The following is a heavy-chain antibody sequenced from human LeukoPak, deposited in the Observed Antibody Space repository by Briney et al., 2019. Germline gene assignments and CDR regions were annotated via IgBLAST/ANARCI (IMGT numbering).Heavy chain of an antibody. V-gene: IGHV3-30*02. CDR3: AKERSLEIAVAGTIFDY. Sequence: GGSLRLSCAASGFTFSSYGMHWVRQAPGKGLEWVAFIRYDGSNKYYADSVKGRFTISRDNSKNTLYLQMNSLKAEDTAVYYCAKERSLEIAVAGTIFDYWGQGTLVTVSS. CDR1: GFTFSSYG. J-gene: IGHJ4*02. CDR2: IRYDGSNK. D-gene: IGHD6-19*01.